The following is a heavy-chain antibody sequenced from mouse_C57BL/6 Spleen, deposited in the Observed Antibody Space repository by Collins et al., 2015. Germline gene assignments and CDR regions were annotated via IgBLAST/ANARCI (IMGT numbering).Heavy chain of an antibody. CDR1: GYSITSDYA. V-gene: IGHV3-2*02. CDR3: ARDYGNYYAMDY. D-gene: IGHD2-1*01. Sequence: DVQLQESGPGLVKPSQSLSLTCTVTGYSITSDYAWNWIRQFPGNKLEWMGYISYSGSTSYNPSLKSRISITRDTSKNQFFLQLNSVTTEDTATYYCARDYGNYYAMDYWGQGTSVTVSS. J-gene: IGHJ4*01. CDR2: ISYSGST.